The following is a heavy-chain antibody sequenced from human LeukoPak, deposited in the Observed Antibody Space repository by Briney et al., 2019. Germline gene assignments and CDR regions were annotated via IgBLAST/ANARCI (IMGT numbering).Heavy chain of an antibody. V-gene: IGHV3-21*01. D-gene: IGHD6-13*01. CDR2: ISSSSSYI. J-gene: IGHJ3*02. CDR3: ATLYSSSWYMGHLRPRSDAFDI. Sequence: GGSLRLSCAASGFTFSSYSMNWVRQAPGKGLEWVSSISSSSSYIYYADSVKGRFTISRDNAKNSLYLQMNSLRAEDTAVYYCATLYSSSWYMGHLRPRSDAFDIWGQGTMVTVSS. CDR1: GFTFSSYS.